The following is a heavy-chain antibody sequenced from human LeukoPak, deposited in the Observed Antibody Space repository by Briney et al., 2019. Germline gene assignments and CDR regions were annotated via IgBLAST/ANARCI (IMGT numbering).Heavy chain of an antibody. Sequence: GGSLRLSCAASGFTFSSYSMNWVRQAPGKGLEWVSSISSSSTYIYSADSLKGRFTISRDNAKNSLYLQMNSLRAEDTAVYYCAKGGLAAAFLYWGQGTLVTVSS. CDR2: ISSSSTYI. V-gene: IGHV3-21*01. D-gene: IGHD6-13*01. CDR1: GFTFSSYS. J-gene: IGHJ4*02. CDR3: AKGGLAAAFLY.